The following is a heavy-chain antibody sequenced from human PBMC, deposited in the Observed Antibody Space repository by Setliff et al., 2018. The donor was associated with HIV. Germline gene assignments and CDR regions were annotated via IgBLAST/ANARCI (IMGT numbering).Heavy chain of an antibody. J-gene: IGHJ4*02. CDR1: GDSIISDTYY. V-gene: IGHV4-4*09. CDR2: IYSSGTT. D-gene: IGHD2-8*02. CDR3: ARLIHTGLLYFDF. Sequence: SETLSLTCSVSGDSIISDTYYWTWIRQPPGKGLEWIGYIYSSGTTQYNPSVESRVTMSLDTSRDQFSLNLRSVTAADTAVYFCARLIHTGLLYFDFWGLGTLVTVSS.